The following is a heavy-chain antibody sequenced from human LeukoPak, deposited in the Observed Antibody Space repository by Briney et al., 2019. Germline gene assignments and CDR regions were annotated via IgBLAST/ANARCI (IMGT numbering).Heavy chain of an antibody. J-gene: IGHJ5*02. CDR1: GYTFTSYG. CDR3: TTVRSYWSWGS. Sequence: ASVKVSCKASGYTFTSYGISWVRQAPGQGLEWMGWISAYNGNTNYAQKLQGRVTMTTDTSTSTAYMELRSLRSDDTAVYYCTTVRSYWSWGSWGQGILVTVSS. CDR2: ISAYNGNT. V-gene: IGHV1-18*01. D-gene: IGHD1-26*01.